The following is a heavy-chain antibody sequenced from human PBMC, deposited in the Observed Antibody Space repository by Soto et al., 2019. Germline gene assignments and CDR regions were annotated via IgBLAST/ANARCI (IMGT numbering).Heavy chain of an antibody. Sequence: QVQVVESEGGVVQPGRSLRLSCAASGFTFRSYAIHWVSQAPGKGLEWVAVISRDGRNKYYVDSVKGRFTIFRDNSKDTVYLQMNSLRDEDSAMFYCARSRSGAVADSFDFWGQGTLVTVSS. V-gene: IGHV3-30*04. CDR1: GFTFRSYA. CDR3: ARSRSGAVADSFDF. D-gene: IGHD3-10*01. J-gene: IGHJ4*02. CDR2: ISRDGRNK.